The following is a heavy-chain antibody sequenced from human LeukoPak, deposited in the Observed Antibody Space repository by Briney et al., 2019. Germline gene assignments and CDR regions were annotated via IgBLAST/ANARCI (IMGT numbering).Heavy chain of an antibody. D-gene: IGHD2-21*02. V-gene: IGHV4-38-2*02. CDR2: IYHSGNT. CDR1: GYSISSGYY. J-gene: IGHJ5*02. Sequence: SETLSLTCTVSGYSISSGYYWGWIRQPPGKGLEWIGTIYHSGNTYYNPSLASRVIILVDTSKNEFSLQLSSVTAADTAVYYCARYTDCSGSDCYTNWFGPWGQGTLVTVSS. CDR3: ARYTDCSGSDCYTNWFGP.